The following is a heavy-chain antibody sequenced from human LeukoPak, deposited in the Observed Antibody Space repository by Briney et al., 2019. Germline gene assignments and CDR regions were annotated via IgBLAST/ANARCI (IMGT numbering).Heavy chain of an antibody. CDR2: IWYDGRDK. CDR1: GFTFSGCG. CDR3: AKDPYSYGSYFDY. J-gene: IGHJ4*02. Sequence: PGGSLILSCAASGFTFSGCGMHWVRQAPGKGLEWVAFIWYDGRDKYYVDSVKGRFTISRDNSKNTLYLQMNSLRAEDTAMYYCAKDPYSYGSYFDYWGQGTLVTVSS. V-gene: IGHV3-30*02. D-gene: IGHD5-18*01.